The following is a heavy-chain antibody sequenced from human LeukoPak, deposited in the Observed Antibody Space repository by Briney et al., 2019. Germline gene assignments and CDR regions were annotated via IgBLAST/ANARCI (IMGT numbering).Heavy chain of an antibody. CDR1: GFTFSSYS. CDR3: ARDLGGSSYGCDY. Sequence: PGGSLRLSCAASGFTFSSYSMNWVRQAPGKGLEWVSSISSSSSYIYYADSVKGRFTISRDNAKNSLYLQMNSLRAEDTAVYYCARDLGGSSYGCDYWGQGTLVTVSS. D-gene: IGHD5-18*01. V-gene: IGHV3-21*01. J-gene: IGHJ4*02. CDR2: ISSSSSYI.